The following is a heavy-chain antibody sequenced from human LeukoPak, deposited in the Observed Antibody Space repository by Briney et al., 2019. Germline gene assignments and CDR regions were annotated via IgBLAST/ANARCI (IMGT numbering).Heavy chain of an antibody. D-gene: IGHD6-19*01. CDR3: AGRRSSGWYAY. CDR1: GFTFSSYT. V-gene: IGHV3-53*01. J-gene: IGHJ4*02. Sequence: GGSLRLSCAASGFTFSSYTMSWVRQAPGKGLEWVSVIYDSGTTYYADSVKGRFLIFRDTSKNTVDLQMNSLRVEDTAVYYCAGRRSSGWYAYWGQGTLVTVSS. CDR2: IYDSGTT.